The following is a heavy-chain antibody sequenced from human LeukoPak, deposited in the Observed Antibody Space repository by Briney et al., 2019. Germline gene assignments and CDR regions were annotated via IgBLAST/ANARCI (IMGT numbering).Heavy chain of an antibody. V-gene: IGHV4-39*01. CDR1: GVSISSSYSY. Sequence: SETLSLTCTVSGVSISSSYSYWGWIRQPPGMGLEWIGSIYYTGNTYYNASLKGQVSTSIDTSKNQFSLKLTSVTAADTAVYYCARQTGSGLFILPGGQGTLVTVSS. J-gene: IGHJ4*02. D-gene: IGHD3/OR15-3a*01. CDR2: IYYTGNT. CDR3: ARQTGSGLFILP.